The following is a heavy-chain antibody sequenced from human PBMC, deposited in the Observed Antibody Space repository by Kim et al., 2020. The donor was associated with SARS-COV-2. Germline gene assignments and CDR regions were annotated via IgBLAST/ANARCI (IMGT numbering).Heavy chain of an antibody. CDR1: GFTFTSYA. Sequence: GGSLRLSCGASGFTFTSYAMSWVRQAPGKGLEWVSAIVGTGVNTYYADSVKGRFTISRDNSRKTLYLQMNSLRGEDTAVYYCTKGVVGATSGYFDYWGQGILVTVSS. CDR3: TKGVVGATSGYFDY. J-gene: IGHJ4*02. D-gene: IGHD1-26*01. CDR2: IVGTGVNT. V-gene: IGHV3-23*01.